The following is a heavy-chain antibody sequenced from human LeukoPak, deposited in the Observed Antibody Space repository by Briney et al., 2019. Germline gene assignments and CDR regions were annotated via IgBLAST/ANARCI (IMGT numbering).Heavy chain of an antibody. V-gene: IGHV1-2*02. CDR2: INPNSGGT. Sequence: ASVTVSFTASGYTFTDYYMHWVRQAPGQGLEWMGWINPNSGGTNYAQKFQGRVTITRDTSISTAYMELSRLRSDDTAVYYCATYRFLEWQRMDDWGQGTLVTVSS. CDR3: ATYRFLEWQRMDD. D-gene: IGHD3-3*01. CDR1: GYTFTDYY. J-gene: IGHJ4*02.